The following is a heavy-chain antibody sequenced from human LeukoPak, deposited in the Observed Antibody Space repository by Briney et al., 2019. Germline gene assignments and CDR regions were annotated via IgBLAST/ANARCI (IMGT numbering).Heavy chain of an antibody. CDR2: INSDGSST. V-gene: IGHV3-74*01. CDR1: GFTFSGYW. CDR3: AGSTVTTLKLEH. D-gene: IGHD4-17*01. J-gene: IGHJ1*01. Sequence: PGGSLRLSCAASGFTFSGYWMHWVRQAPGKGLVWVSRINSDGSSTSYADSVKGRFTISRDNAKNTLYLQMNSLRAEDTAVYYCAGSTVTTLKLEHWGQGTLVTVSS.